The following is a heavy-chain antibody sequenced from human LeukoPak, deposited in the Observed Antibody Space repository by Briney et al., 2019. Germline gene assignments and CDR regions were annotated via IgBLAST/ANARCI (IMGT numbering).Heavy chain of an antibody. V-gene: IGHV4-34*01. J-gene: IGHJ5*02. D-gene: IGHD3-10*01. Sequence: SETLSLTCAVYGGSFSGYYWSWIRQPPGKGLEWIGEINHSGSTNYNPSLKSRVIISVDTSKNQFSLKLSSVTAADTAVYYCARGLNSMVRGPFDPWGQGTLVTVSS. CDR2: INHSGST. CDR3: ARGLNSMVRGPFDP. CDR1: GGSFSGYY.